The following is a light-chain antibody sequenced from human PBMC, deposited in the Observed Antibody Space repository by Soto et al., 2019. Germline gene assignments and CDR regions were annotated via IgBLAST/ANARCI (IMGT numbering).Light chain of an antibody. CDR1: SSNIGKNY. Sequence: QSVLTQPPSVSAAPGETVTISCSGSSSNIGKNYVSWYQQFPRTAPRLLIYDDNKRPSGIPDRFSGSKSGTSATLGITGLRPGDEAEYYCAAWDSSLCFALFGGGTKLTGL. V-gene: IGLV1-51*01. CDR3: AAWDSSLCFAL. J-gene: IGLJ2*01. CDR2: DDN.